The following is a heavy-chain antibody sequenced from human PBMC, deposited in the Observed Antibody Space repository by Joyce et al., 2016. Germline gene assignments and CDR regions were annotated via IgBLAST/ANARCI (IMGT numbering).Heavy chain of an antibody. V-gene: IGHV1-69*12. J-gene: IGHJ6*02. CDR1: GGAFSNFT. Sequence: QVLLVQSGATVKRPGSSLRVSCKSSGGAFSNFTVNWVRQAHGQRLEWMGGIIPFFGAAKYAEHFQGRVTLTADLSTRTAYMELSSRTSADTAVYYCARGGTSSDHYFFYTLDVWGPGTTVIVSS. CDR2: IIPFFGAA. CDR3: ARGGTSSDHYFFYTLDV. D-gene: IGHD1-14*01.